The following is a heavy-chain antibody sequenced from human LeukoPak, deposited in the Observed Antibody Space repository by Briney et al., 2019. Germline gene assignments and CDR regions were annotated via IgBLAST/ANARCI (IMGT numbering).Heavy chain of an antibody. J-gene: IGHJ3*02. Sequence: GGSLRLSCAASGFTFNTYAMSWVRQAPGKGLEWVAVISYDGSNKYYADSVKGRFTISRDDSKNTLYLQMNSLRAEDTAVYYCASIQLLWSAFDIWGQGTMVTVSS. CDR2: ISYDGSNK. CDR3: ASIQLLWSAFDI. D-gene: IGHD5-24*01. V-gene: IGHV3-30-3*01. CDR1: GFTFNTYA.